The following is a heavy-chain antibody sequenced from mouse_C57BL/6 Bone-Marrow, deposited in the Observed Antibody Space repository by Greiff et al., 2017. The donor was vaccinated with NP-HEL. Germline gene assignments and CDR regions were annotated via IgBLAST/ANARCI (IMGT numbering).Heavy chain of an antibody. D-gene: IGHD1-1*01. CDR2: IDPENGDT. J-gene: IGHJ1*03. CDR3: TTWYYGSWYFDV. Sequence: EVKLVESGAELVRPGASVKLSCTASGFNIKDDYMHWVKQRPEQGLEWIGWIDPENGDTEYASKFQGKATITADTSSNTAYLQLSSLTSEDTAVYYCTTWYYGSWYFDVWGTGTTVTVSS. V-gene: IGHV14-4*01. CDR1: GFNIKDDY.